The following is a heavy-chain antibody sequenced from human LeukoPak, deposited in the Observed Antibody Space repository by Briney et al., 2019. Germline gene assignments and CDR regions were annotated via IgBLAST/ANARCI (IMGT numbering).Heavy chain of an antibody. CDR2: ISYDGSNK. J-gene: IGHJ4*02. D-gene: IGHD3-3*01. CDR3: ARVLVDDFWGFDY. V-gene: IGHV3-30-3*01. CDR1: GFTFSSYA. Sequence: GGSLRLSCAASGFTFSSYAMHWVRQAPGKGLEWVAVISYDGSNKYYADSVKGRFTISRDNSKNTLYLQMNSLRAEDTAVYYCARVLVDDFWGFDYWGQGTLVTVSS.